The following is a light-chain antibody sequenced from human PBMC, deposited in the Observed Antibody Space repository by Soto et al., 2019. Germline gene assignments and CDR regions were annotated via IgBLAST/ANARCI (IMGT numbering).Light chain of an antibody. V-gene: IGKV3-15*01. CDR2: GAS. Sequence: EIVMTRSPATLSVSPGERATLSCRASHSVSSNLAWYQQRPGQAPRLLISGASTRATGIPARFSGRGSGTEFTLTISSLQSADFGVYYCQQRSNWLTFGGGTKVDIK. CDR3: QQRSNWLT. J-gene: IGKJ4*01. CDR1: HSVSSN.